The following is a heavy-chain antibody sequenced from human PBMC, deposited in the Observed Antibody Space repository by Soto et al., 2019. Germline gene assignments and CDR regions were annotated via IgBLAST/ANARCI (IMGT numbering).Heavy chain of an antibody. V-gene: IGHV1-46*03. Sequence: ASVKVSCKASENTFITYSLHWVRQAPGQGLEWMGVINPTTTTTTDAQKFQGRVTMTRDTSTSTVFLELSSLRSGDPAVYFCARDLYSTSWYVRAFDMWGQGTMVTVSS. J-gene: IGHJ3*02. CDR2: INPTTTTT. CDR3: ARDLYSTSWYVRAFDM. CDR1: ENTFITYS. D-gene: IGHD6-13*01.